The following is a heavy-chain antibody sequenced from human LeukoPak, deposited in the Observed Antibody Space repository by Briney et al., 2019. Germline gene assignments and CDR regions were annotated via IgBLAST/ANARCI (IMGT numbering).Heavy chain of an antibody. CDR3: ARAGSFRFDY. V-gene: IGHV3-74*01. CDR2: INTDGSTI. J-gene: IGHJ4*02. D-gene: IGHD3-10*01. CDR1: GFTFSDYW. Sequence: GGTLRLSCAASGFTFSDYWLHWVRQAPGKGLVWVSRINTDGSTINYAGSVKGRFTISRDDAKNTLYLQMNDLRAEDTAVYYCARAGSFRFDYWGQGTLVTVSS.